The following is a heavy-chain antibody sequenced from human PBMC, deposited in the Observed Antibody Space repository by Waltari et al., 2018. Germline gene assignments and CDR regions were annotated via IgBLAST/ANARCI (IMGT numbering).Heavy chain of an antibody. V-gene: IGHV4-59*01. CDR1: GGSISSYY. CDR2: IYYSGIT. Sequence: QVQLQESGPGLVKPSETLSLTCTVSGGSISSYYWSWIRQPPGKGLEWIGYIYYSGITNYIPCRKGRVTISVDTSKNQFSRKLNSVTAADTAVYYCARGSRGNGAAFDVWGQGTMVTVSS. D-gene: IGHD3-22*01. J-gene: IGHJ3*01. CDR3: ARGSRGNGAAFDV.